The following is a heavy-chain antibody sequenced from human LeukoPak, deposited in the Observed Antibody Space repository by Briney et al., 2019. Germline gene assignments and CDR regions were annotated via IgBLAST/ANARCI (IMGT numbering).Heavy chain of an antibody. D-gene: IGHD3-3*01. J-gene: IGHJ4*02. CDR2: IYYSGST. CDR3: ARRLVGDNTFDY. Sequence: PSQTLSLTCTVSGGSISSGDYYWSWIRQPPGKGLEWIGYIYYSGSTYYNPSLKSRVTISVDTSKNQFSLRLSSVTAADTAVHYCARRLVGDNTFDYWGQGTLVTVSS. CDR1: GGSISSGDYY. V-gene: IGHV4-30-4*01.